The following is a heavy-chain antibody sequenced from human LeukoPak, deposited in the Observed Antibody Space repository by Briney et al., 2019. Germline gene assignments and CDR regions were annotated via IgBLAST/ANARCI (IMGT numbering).Heavy chain of an antibody. J-gene: IGHJ4*02. CDR3: ARGGFQYRGYFDY. V-gene: IGHV1-46*01. CDR1: GYTFTGYY. D-gene: IGHD2-2*01. Sequence: ASVKVSCKASGYTFTGYYMHWVRQAPGQGLEWMGIINPSGGTTTYAQRLQGRVTMTRDTSTSTVYMELSSLRSEDTAVYYCARGGFQYRGYFDYWGQGTLVTVSS. CDR2: INPSGGTT.